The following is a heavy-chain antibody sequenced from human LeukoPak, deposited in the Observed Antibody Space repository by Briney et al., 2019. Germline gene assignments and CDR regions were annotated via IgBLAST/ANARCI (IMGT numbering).Heavy chain of an antibody. Sequence: SCKASGGTFSSYWMHWVRQAPGKGLVWVSRINSDGSSTSYADSVKGRFTISRDNAKNTLYLQMNSLRAEDTAVYYCARDRLGAAAIDYWGQGTLVTVSS. CDR1: GGTFSSYW. CDR2: INSDGSST. CDR3: ARDRLGAAAIDY. D-gene: IGHD6-13*01. V-gene: IGHV3-74*01. J-gene: IGHJ4*02.